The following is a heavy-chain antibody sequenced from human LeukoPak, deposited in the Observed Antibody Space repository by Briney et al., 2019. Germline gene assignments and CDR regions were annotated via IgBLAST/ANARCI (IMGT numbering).Heavy chain of an antibody. CDR2: IYPGDSDA. D-gene: IGHD1-26*01. V-gene: IGHV5-51*07. CDR3: ARRRDLYSGSYYPFDY. Sequence: GEALQISCKGSGYSFTSYWIGWVHRVPRKGGEGMGIIYPGDSDAKYSPSFQGQVTISADNSISTAYLQWSSLKASDTAMYYCARRRDLYSGSYYPFDYWGQGTLVTVSS. J-gene: IGHJ4*02. CDR1: GYSFTSYW.